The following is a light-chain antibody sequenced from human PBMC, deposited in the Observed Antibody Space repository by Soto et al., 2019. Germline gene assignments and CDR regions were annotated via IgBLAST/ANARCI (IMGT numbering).Light chain of an antibody. CDR3: QQTYTTPEIT. V-gene: IGKV3-20*01. J-gene: IGKJ5*01. CDR1: QSVSNNY. CDR2: GAS. Sequence: EIVLTQSPGTLSLSPGERATLSCRASQSVSNNYLAWYQQKPGQAPRLLIYGASSRATGIPDRFSGSGSGTDFTLTISSLQPEDFATYYCQQTYTTPEITFGQGTRLEIK.